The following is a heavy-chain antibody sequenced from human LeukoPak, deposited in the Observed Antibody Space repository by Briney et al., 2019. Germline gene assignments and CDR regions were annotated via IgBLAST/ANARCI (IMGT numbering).Heavy chain of an antibody. CDR3: ARAIGTSQFYFYYGMDV. D-gene: IGHD2-2*01. CDR2: IYAGDSDT. CDR1: GYSFTSYW. J-gene: IGHJ6*02. Sequence: GESLKTSCKGSGYSFTSYWIGWVRQMPGKGLEWMGIIYAGDSDTRYSPSFQGQVTISVDKSISTAYLQWSSLQASDTAMYYCARAIGTSQFYFYYGMDVWGQGTTVTVSS. V-gene: IGHV5-51*01.